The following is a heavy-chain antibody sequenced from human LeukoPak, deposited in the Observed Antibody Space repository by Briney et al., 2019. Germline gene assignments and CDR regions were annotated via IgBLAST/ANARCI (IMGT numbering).Heavy chain of an antibody. CDR1: GGSIRSYY. CDR3: ARSLGITSLDY. D-gene: IGHD1-14*01. CDR2: IYYSGSI. J-gene: IGHJ4*02. Sequence: SETLSLTCNVSGGSIRSYYWNWVRQSPGKGLEWIGYIYYSGSINYNPSFKSRVTMSVDTSKNQFSLKLHSVTAADTAMYYCARSLGITSLDYWGQGMLVTVSS. V-gene: IGHV4-59*01.